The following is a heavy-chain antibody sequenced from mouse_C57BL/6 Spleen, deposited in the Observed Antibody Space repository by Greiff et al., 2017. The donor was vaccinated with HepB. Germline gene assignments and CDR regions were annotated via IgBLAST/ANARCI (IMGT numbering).Heavy chain of an antibody. Sequence: EVQLQESGPGLVKPSQSLSLTCSVTGYSITSGYYWNWIRQFPGNKLEWMGYISYDGSNNYNPSLKNRISITRDTSKNQFFLKLNSVTTEDTATYYCARGEIYYGNYWFAYWGQGTLVTVSA. D-gene: IGHD2-1*01. V-gene: IGHV3-6*01. CDR1: GYSITSGYY. CDR2: ISYDGSN. CDR3: ARGEIYYGNYWFAY. J-gene: IGHJ3*01.